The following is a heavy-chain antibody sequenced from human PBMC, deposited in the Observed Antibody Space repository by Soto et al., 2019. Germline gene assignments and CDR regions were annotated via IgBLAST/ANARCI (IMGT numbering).Heavy chain of an antibody. D-gene: IGHD3-22*01. Sequence: QVQLVQSGAEVRKPGASVKVSCKASGYTFTTYDINWVRQATGQGLEWMGWMNPNSGNTVYAQKFKGRVTKTRNTSINTAYMELTSLTSDDTAVYYCARYHYYYCMDVWGQGTTVTVSS. V-gene: IGHV1-8*01. J-gene: IGHJ6*02. CDR3: ARYHYYYCMDV. CDR1: GYTFTTYD. CDR2: MNPNSGNT.